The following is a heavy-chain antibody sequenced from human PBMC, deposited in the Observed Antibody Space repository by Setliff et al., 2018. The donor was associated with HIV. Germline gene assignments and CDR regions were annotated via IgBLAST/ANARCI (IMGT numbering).Heavy chain of an antibody. CDR3: ARVIEDVLRYFDWLSPYYYGMDV. CDR2: ISSSGSTI. J-gene: IGHJ6*02. D-gene: IGHD3-9*01. V-gene: IGHV3-48*04. Sequence: PGGSLRLSCAASGFTFSSYWMSWVRQAPGKGLEWVSYISSSGSTIYYADSVKGRFTISRDNAKNSLYLQMNSLRAEDTAVYYCARVIEDVLRYFDWLSPYYYGMDVWGQGTTVTVSS. CDR1: GFTFSSYW.